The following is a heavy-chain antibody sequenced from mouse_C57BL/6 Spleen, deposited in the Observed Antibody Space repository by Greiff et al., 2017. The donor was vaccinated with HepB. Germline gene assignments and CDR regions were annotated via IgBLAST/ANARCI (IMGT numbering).Heavy chain of an antibody. J-gene: IGHJ2*01. CDR1: GYSFSSSW. CDR2: IYPGDGDT. CDR3: ARTFDVDY. Sequence: VQLQQSGPELVKPGASVKISCKASGYSFSSSWLNWVKPRPGKGLEWLGRIYPGDGDTNYNGKFKGKATLTADKSSSTAYMQLSSLTSEDSAVYFCARTFDVDYWGKGTTRTVSS. V-gene: IGHV1-82*01.